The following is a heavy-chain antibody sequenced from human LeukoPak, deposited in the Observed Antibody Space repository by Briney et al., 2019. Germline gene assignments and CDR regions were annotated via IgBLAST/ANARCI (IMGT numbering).Heavy chain of an antibody. V-gene: IGHV1-69*05. D-gene: IGHD3-22*01. J-gene: IGHJ3*02. CDR1: GGTFSSYA. Sequence: ASVKVSCKASGGTFSSYAISWVRQAPGQGLEWMGGIIPIFGTANYAQKFQGRVTITTDESTSTAYMELSSLRSEDTAVYYCARDAYYYDSSGYLPNAFDIWGQGTMVTVSS. CDR3: ARDAYYYDSSGYLPNAFDI. CDR2: IIPIFGTA.